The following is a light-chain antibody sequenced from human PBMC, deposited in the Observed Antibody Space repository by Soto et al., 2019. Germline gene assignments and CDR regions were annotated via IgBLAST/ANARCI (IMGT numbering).Light chain of an antibody. CDR3: ISYTTSGTYV. J-gene: IGLJ1*01. CDR2: DVS. V-gene: IGLV2-14*01. Sequence: SALTQPASVSGSPGQSITIPCTGTSSDVGGYNYVSWYQQHPGKAPKLMIYDVSNRPSGVSYRFSGSKSGNTASLTISGLQAEDEADYYCISYTTSGTYVFGTGTKVTVL. CDR1: SSDVGGYNY.